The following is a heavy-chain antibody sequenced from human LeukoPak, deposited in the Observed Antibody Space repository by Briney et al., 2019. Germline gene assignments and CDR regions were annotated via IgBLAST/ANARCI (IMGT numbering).Heavy chain of an antibody. CDR2: ISLNNGKT. J-gene: IGHJ5*02. CDR1: GSSFNNYN. CDR3: ARDHPHPNWFDP. V-gene: IGHV1-18*01. Sequence: GASVKVSCKASGSSFNNYNIAWVRQAPGQGPQWMGWISLNNGKTNYAQKLQGRVTMTTDTSTSTAYMELRSLRSDDTAVYYCARDHPHPNWFDPWGQGTLVTVSS.